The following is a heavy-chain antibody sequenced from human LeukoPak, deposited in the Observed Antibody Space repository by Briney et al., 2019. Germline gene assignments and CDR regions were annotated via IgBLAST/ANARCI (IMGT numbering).Heavy chain of an antibody. V-gene: IGHV4-4*07. CDR2: INPSGST. CDR1: GGSINNYY. J-gene: IGHJ3*01. CDR3: ARASYYESRNNIAFDL. Sequence: SETLSLTCTVSGGSINNYYRSWIRQPAGKGLEWIGRINPSGSTKNNPSLKSRVTMSLDTRKNQLSLNLGSVTAADTAVYYCARASYYESRNNIAFDLWGRGTMVTVSS. D-gene: IGHD3-10*01.